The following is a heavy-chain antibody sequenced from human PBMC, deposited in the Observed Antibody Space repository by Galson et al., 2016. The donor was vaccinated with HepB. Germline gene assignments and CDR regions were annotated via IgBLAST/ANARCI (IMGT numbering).Heavy chain of an antibody. CDR2: AYRGRA. J-gene: IGHJ4*02. CDR3: ARAGLVTKAGFDY. Sequence: LSLTCTVSDGSLSSSSSFSWGWVRQPPGKGLECIGTAYRGRAYNNPSLEGRVTISVGMYPYLFSLKRASLTAADTAVYFCARAGLVTKAGFDYWGQGTRVAVSS. CDR1: DGSLSSSSSFS. D-gene: IGHD4-23*01. V-gene: IGHV4-39*01.